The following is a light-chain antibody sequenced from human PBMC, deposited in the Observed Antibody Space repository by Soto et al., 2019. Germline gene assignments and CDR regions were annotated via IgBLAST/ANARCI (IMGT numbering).Light chain of an antibody. V-gene: IGLV2-14*01. Sequence: QSALTQPASVSGSPGQSITISCTGTSSDVDGYNYVSWYQQHPGKAPKLMIYDVSNRPSRVSNRFSGSKSGNTASLTISGLQAEDEADYYCSSYTSSSTWVFGGGTKLTVL. J-gene: IGLJ3*02. CDR1: SSDVDGYNY. CDR2: DVS. CDR3: SSYTSSSTWV.